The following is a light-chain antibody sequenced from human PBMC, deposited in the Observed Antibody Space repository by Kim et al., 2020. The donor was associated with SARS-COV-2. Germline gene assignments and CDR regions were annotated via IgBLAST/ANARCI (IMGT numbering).Light chain of an antibody. V-gene: IGLV2-11*01. CDR1: SSDVAGYNY. J-gene: IGLJ3*02. CDR3: CSYAGSYTHWV. Sequence: QSALTQPRSVSGSPGQSVTISCTGTSSDVAGYNYVSWYQQHPGKAPKLMIYDVSKRPSGVPDRFSGSKSGNTASLTISGLQAEDEADYYCCSYAGSYTHWVFGGGTQLTVL. CDR2: DVS.